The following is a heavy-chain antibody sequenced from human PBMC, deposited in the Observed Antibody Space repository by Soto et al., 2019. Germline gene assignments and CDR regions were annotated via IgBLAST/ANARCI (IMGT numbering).Heavy chain of an antibody. CDR1: VVSISSFTYY. J-gene: IGHJ5*02. V-gene: IGHV4-39*01. Sequence: NPSETLSLTFSFSVVSISSFTYYWGWIRQPPGKGLEWIGTVYYNENTYYNPSLKSRVTITVDTAKNQFSLNLRSVTAADTAMYFCARRERYYGSQGCFDPWGPGTLVTVSS. CDR3: ARRERYYGSQGCFDP. CDR2: VYYNENT. D-gene: IGHD3-10*01.